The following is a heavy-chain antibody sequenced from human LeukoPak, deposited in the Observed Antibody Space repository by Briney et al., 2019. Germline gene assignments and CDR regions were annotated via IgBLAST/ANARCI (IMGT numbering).Heavy chain of an antibody. CDR3: ARVSGSYSTGYFDL. V-gene: IGHV3-74*03. J-gene: IGHJ2*01. Sequence: GGSLRLSCAASGFIFTDYWMHWVRQAPGKELVWVARIRGDGRATTYADSVKGRFTISRDNAKNSLYLQMNSLRAEDTAVYYCARVSGSYSTGYFDLWGRGTLVTVSS. D-gene: IGHD1-26*01. CDR1: GFIFTDYW. CDR2: IRGDGRAT.